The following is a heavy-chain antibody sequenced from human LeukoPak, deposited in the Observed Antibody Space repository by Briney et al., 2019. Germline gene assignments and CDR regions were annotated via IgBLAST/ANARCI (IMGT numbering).Heavy chain of an antibody. J-gene: IGHJ6*03. Sequence: GGSLRLSCAASGFTFSRYAMHWVRQAPGKGLEHVSTISYNGDGTDYANSVKGRFAISRDNSKNTLSLQVGSLRPEDMAVYYCARGHFWSGYSYQDYYYYMDVWGKGTTVTVSS. V-gene: IGHV3-64*01. CDR3: ARGHFWSGYSYQDYYYYMDV. CDR1: GFTFSRYA. D-gene: IGHD3-3*02. CDR2: ISYNGDGT.